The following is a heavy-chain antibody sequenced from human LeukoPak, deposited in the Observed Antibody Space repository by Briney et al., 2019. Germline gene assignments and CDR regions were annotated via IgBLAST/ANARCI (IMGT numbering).Heavy chain of an antibody. V-gene: IGHV4-34*01. J-gene: IGHJ6*02. CDR1: GGSFSGYY. CDR2: INHSGST. D-gene: IGHD3-3*01. Sequence: SETLSLTCAVYGGSFSGYYWSWIRQPPGKGLEWIGEINHSGSTNYNPSLKSRVTISVDTSKNQFSLKLSSVTAADTAAYYCAREGTLEWLFTPYYYYGMDVWGQGTTVTVSS. CDR3: AREGTLEWLFTPYYYYGMDV.